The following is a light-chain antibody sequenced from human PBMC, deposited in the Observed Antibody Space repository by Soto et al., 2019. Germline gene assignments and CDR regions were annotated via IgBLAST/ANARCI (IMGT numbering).Light chain of an antibody. V-gene: IGKV1-5*03. Sequence: DIPMTQSPSTMSASLVDRVTINCRASQTISSWLAWYQQKPGKAPKLLIYKASTLKSGVPSRFSGSGSGTEFTLTISSLQPDDFATYYCQHYNSYSEAFGQGTKVDI. CDR2: KAS. CDR1: QTISSW. CDR3: QHYNSYSEA. J-gene: IGKJ1*01.